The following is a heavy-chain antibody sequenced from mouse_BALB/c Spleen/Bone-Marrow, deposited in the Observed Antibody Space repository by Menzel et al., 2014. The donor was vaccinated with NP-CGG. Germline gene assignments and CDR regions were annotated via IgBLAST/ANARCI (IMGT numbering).Heavy chain of an antibody. CDR3: ARTYYGNYAWFAY. CDR2: IDPSDSET. CDR1: GYTFTSYW. J-gene: IGHJ3*01. V-gene: IGHV1-69*02. Sequence: QVQLQQSGAELVKPGAPVKLSCKASGYTFTSYWMNWVKQRPGRGLEWTGRIDPSDSETHYNQKFKDKATLTVDRSSSTAYIQLSSLTSEDSAVYYCARTYYGNYAWFAYWGQGTLVTVSA. D-gene: IGHD2-1*01.